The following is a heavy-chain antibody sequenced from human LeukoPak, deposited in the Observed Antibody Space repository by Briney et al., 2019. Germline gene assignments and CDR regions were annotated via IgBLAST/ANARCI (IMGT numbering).Heavy chain of an antibody. CDR1: GFTFSSYA. CDR3: ARDFRGYSSGWAFDY. Sequence: GGSLRLSCAASGFTFSSYAMHWVRQAPGKGLEWVAVISYDGSNKYYADSVKGRFTISRDNSKNTLYLQVNSLRAEDTAVYYCARDFRGYSSGWAFDYWGQGTLVTVSS. CDR2: ISYDGSNK. V-gene: IGHV3-30-3*01. D-gene: IGHD6-19*01. J-gene: IGHJ4*02.